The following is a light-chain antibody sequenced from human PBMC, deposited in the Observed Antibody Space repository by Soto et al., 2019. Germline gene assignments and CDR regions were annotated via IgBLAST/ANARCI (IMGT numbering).Light chain of an antibody. J-gene: IGKJ4*01. CDR2: EAS. CDR1: QSVSRY. CDR3: QQRSNWPPT. V-gene: IGKV3-11*01. Sequence: EIVLTQAPATMSLSPGERATLSCRASQSVSRYLAWYQQKPGQAPRLLIYEASNRATGIPARFSGSRSGTDFTLTISSLEPEDFAVYYCQQRSNWPPTFGGGTKVEIK.